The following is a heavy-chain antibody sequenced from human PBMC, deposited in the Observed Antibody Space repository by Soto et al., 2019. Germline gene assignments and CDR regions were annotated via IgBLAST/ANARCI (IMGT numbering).Heavy chain of an antibody. CDR1: GFTFNTYT. CDR2: ISSRSIYI. CDR3: AREEVSRPNSYPGFDV. J-gene: IGHJ6*02. Sequence: EVQLVESGGGLGKPGGSLRLSCAASGFTFNTYTMNWVRQAPGKWLEWVSSISSRSIYIYYADSVTGRFTISRDDARNSLYLQMNRLRAEDTAVDYCAREEVSRPNSYPGFDVWGQGTTVTVSS. V-gene: IGHV3-21*01.